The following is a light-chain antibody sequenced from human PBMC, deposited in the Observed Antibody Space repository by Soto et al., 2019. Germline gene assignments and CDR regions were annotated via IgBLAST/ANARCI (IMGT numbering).Light chain of an antibody. J-gene: IGLJ1*01. CDR1: SSDVGGYNY. V-gene: IGLV2-14*01. CDR2: DVS. Sequence: QSALTPPASVSGSPGQSVAISCTGTSSDVGGYNYVPWYQQHPGKAPKLMVYDVSNRPSGVSNRFSGSKSGNTASLTISGLQAEDEADYYCSSYTSSSTYVFGTGTKLTVL. CDR3: SSYTSSSTYV.